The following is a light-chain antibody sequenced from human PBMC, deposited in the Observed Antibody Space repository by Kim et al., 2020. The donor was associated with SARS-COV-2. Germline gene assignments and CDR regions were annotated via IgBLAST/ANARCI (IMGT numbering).Light chain of an antibody. J-gene: IGKJ4*01. CDR3: QQRSNWPPGLT. V-gene: IGKV3-11*01. Sequence: PGETAPLSCRASQSVSTYLAWYQQKLGQAPRLLIYDAINRATGIPARFSGSGSGTDFTLTISSLEPEDFAVYYCQQRSNWPPGLTFGGGTKVDIK. CDR1: QSVSTY. CDR2: DAI.